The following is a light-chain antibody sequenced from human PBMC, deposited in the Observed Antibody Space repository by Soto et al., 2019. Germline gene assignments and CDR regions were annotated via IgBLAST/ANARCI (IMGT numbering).Light chain of an antibody. Sequence: DILMTQSQDSLAVSLGERATINCKSSQSVLYSSNNKNYLAWYQQKPGQPPKLLIYWASTRESGVPDRFSGSGSGTDFTLTISSLQAEDVAVYYCQQYYSTPRTFGQGTKVDIK. CDR2: WAS. J-gene: IGKJ1*01. CDR3: QQYYSTPRT. V-gene: IGKV4-1*01. CDR1: QSVLYSSNNKNY.